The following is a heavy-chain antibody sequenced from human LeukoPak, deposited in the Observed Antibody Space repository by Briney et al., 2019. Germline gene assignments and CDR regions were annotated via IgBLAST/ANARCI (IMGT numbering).Heavy chain of an antibody. V-gene: IGHV4-59*11. CDR2: IYYSGST. CDR1: GGSISSHY. Sequence: SETLSLTCTVSGGSISSHYWSWIRQPPGKGLEWIGYIYYSGSTNYNPSLKSRVTISVDTSKNQFSLKLSSVTAADTAVYYCAGMGGFWSGYYNDYWGQGTLVTVSS. CDR3: AGMGGFWSGYYNDY. J-gene: IGHJ4*02. D-gene: IGHD3-3*01.